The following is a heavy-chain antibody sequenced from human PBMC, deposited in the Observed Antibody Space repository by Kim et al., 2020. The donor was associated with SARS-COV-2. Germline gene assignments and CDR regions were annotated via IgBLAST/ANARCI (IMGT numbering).Heavy chain of an antibody. D-gene: IGHD2-21*01. J-gene: IGHJ4*02. CDR2: IKEDGSDK. CDR1: GFTFSNYW. Sequence: GGSLRLSCAASGFTFSNYWMSWVRQAPGKGLQWVANIKEDGSDKYYVDSVKGRFTISRDNAKNSLHLQMNSLRAEDTAVYYCARDYGVVGTFDSWGQGTLVTVSS. V-gene: IGHV3-7*01. CDR3: ARDYGVVGTFDS.